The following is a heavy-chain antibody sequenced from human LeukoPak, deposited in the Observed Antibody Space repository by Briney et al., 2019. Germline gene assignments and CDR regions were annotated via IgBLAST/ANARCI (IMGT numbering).Heavy chain of an antibody. J-gene: IGHJ3*02. V-gene: IGHV1-18*01. CDR3: ARDSVVVAGFEAFDI. D-gene: IGHD2-15*01. CDR1: GYTFTSYG. CDR2: ISAYNGNT. Sequence: PGASVKVSCKASGYTFTSYGISWVRQDPGQGLEWMGWISAYNGNTNYAQKLQGRVTMTTDTSTSTAYMELRSLRSDDTAVYYCARDSVVVAGFEAFDIWGQGTMVTVSS.